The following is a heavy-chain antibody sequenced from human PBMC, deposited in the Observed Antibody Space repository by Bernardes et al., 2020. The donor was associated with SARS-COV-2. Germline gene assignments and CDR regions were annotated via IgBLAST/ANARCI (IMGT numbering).Heavy chain of an antibody. V-gene: IGHV1-2*02. Sequence: ASVKVSCKASGYTLSDYYMHWVRQAPGQGLEWMGWINPHSGGTNYAQKFQGRVTVTRDTSISTAYMELSSVTAADTALYYCARDTALQHWGQGTLVTVSS. J-gene: IGHJ1*01. CDR3: ARDTALQH. CDR1: GYTLSDYY. CDR2: INPHSGGT.